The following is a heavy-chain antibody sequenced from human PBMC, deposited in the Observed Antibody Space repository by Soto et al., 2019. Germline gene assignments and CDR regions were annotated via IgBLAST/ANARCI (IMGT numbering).Heavy chain of an antibody. CDR1: GYSFTSHY. V-gene: IGHV1-46*01. D-gene: IGHD2-21*02. CDR2: IYPGGVNI. CDR3: ARSIVVVTALDY. J-gene: IGHJ4*02. Sequence: ASVKVSCKAIGYSFTSHYMHWVRQAPGQGLEWMGTIYPGGVNIGYAQKFKGRVTMTKDTSTSTVYMELSSLRSEDTAVYYCARSIVVVTALDYWGQGTLVTVSS.